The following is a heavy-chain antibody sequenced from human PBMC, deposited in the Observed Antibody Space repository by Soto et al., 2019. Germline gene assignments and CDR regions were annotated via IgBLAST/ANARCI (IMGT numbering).Heavy chain of an antibody. CDR3: AKDRGSGSYGHNFDY. V-gene: IGHV3-9*01. D-gene: IGHD5-18*01. Sequence: EVQLVESGGGLVQPGRSLRLSCAASGFTFDDYAMHWVRQAPGKGLEWVSGISWNSGSIGYADSVKGRFTISRDNAKNSLYLQMNSLRAEDTALYYCAKDRGSGSYGHNFDYWGQGTLVTVSS. CDR1: GFTFDDYA. J-gene: IGHJ4*02. CDR2: ISWNSGSI.